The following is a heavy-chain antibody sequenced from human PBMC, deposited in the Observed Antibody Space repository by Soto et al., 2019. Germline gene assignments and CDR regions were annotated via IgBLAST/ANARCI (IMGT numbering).Heavy chain of an antibody. CDR1: GFRFSRFW. CDR2: ITGDGAIT. Sequence: GSLRLSYVAYGFRFSRFWMHWVRRAPGKGLVWVSRITGDGAITTYADSVRGRFTISRDNAKSTVYLQMDSLRVDDTAVYYCAMTNSGWGQGTPVTVSS. D-gene: IGHD6-19*01. J-gene: IGHJ4*02. CDR3: AMTNSG. V-gene: IGHV3-74*01.